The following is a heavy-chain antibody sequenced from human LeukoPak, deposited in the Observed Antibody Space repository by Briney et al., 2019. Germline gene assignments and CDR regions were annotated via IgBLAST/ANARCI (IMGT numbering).Heavy chain of an antibody. CDR2: ISWKSGSI. V-gene: IGHV3-9*01. Sequence: PGGSLRLSCAASGFTFDDYAMHWVRQAPGKGLEWVSGISWKSGSIGYADSVKGRFTISRDNAKNSLYLQMNSLRAEDAAVYFCAKAPVTSCRGAYCYPFDSWGQGTLVTVSS. CDR3: AKAPVTSCRGAYCYPFDS. CDR1: GFTFDDYA. J-gene: IGHJ4*02. D-gene: IGHD2-21*01.